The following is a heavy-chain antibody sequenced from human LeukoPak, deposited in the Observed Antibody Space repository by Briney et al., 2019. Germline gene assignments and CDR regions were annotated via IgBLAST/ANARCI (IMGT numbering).Heavy chain of an antibody. CDR2: IYTSGST. V-gene: IGHV4-4*07. J-gene: IGHJ5*02. CDR1: GGSISSYY. D-gene: IGHD6-13*01. CDR3: ARANSSSWYFWGNNWFDP. Sequence: SETLSLTCTVSGGSISSYYWSWIRQPAGKGLEWIGRIYTSGSTNYNPSLKSRVTISVDTSKNQFSLKLSSVTAADTAVYYCARANSSSWYFWGNNWFDPWGQGILVTVSS.